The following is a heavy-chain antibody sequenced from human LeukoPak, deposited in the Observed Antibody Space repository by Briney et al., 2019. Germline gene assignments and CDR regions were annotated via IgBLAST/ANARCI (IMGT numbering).Heavy chain of an antibody. V-gene: IGHV3-21*01. CDR1: GFTFSSYS. CDR2: ISSSSSYI. CDR3: ARGYDYGDYVVY. J-gene: IGHJ4*02. Sequence: GGSLRFSCAASGFTFSSYSMNWVRQAPGKGLEWVSSISSSSSYIYYADSVKGRFTISRDNAKNSLYLQMNSLRAEDTAVYYCARGYDYGDYVVYWGQGTLVTVSS. D-gene: IGHD4-17*01.